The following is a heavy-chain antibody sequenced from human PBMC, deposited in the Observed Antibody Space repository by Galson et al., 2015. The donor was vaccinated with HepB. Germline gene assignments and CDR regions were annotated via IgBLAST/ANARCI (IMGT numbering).Heavy chain of an antibody. CDR3: ARDRGPGSSSWYTGGLGVYYFDY. Sequence: SLRLSCAASGFTFSSYAMHWVRQAPGKGLEWVAVISYDGSNKYYADSVKGRFTISRDNSKNTLYLQMNSLRAEDTAVYYCARDRGPGSSSWYTGGLGVYYFDYWGQGTLVTVSS. CDR2: ISYDGSNK. V-gene: IGHV3-30-3*01. CDR1: GFTFSSYA. D-gene: IGHD6-13*01. J-gene: IGHJ4*02.